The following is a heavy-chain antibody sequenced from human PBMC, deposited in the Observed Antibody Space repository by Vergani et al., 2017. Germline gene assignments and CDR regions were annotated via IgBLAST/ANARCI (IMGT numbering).Heavy chain of an antibody. CDR1: GFTFSDYG. Sequence: QVQLVESGGGVVQPGRSLRLSCAASGFTFSDYGMHWVRRAPGKGLEWVAIIWHDGSNKYYADSVKGRFTISRDNSKNTLYLQMNSLRAEDTAVYYCAVEQPPSLTAAFDIWGQGTMVTVSS. D-gene: IGHD1/OR15-1a*01. CDR3: AVEQPPSLTAAFDI. V-gene: IGHV3-33*01. CDR2: IWHDGSNK. J-gene: IGHJ3*02.